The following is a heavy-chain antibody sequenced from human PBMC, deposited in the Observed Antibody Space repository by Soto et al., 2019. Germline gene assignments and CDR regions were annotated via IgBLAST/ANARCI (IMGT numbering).Heavy chain of an antibody. J-gene: IGHJ4*02. Sequence: GGSLRLSCAASGYTFSSYAMSWVRQAPGKGLEWVSAISGSGGSTYYADSVKGRFTISRDNSKNTLYLQMNSLRAEDTAVYYCAKDREDYYGSGSYWDDWGQGTLVTVSS. D-gene: IGHD3-10*01. CDR3: AKDREDYYGSGSYWDD. CDR1: GYTFSSYA. CDR2: ISGSGGST. V-gene: IGHV3-23*01.